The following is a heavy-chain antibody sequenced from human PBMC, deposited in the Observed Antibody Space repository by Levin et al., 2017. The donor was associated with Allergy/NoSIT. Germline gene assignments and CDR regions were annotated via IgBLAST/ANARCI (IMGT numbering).Heavy chain of an antibody. CDR2: IWYDGSNK. Sequence: GGSLRLSCAASGFTFSSYGMHWVRQAPGKGLEWVAVIWYDGSNKYYADSVKGRFTVSRDNSKNTLYLQMNSLRAEDTAVYYCAREGGSGTYIIDYWGQGTLVTVSS. CDR3: AREGGSGTYIIDY. D-gene: IGHD3-10*01. J-gene: IGHJ4*02. V-gene: IGHV3-33*01. CDR1: GFTFSSYG.